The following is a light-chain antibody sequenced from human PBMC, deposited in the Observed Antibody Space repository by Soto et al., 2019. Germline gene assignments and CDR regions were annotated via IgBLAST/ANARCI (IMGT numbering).Light chain of an antibody. J-gene: IGKJ1*01. CDR1: QSVSSN. V-gene: IGKV3-15*01. CDR2: GAS. Sequence: EIVMTQSPATLSVSPGERATLSCRASQSVSSNLAWYQQKPGQAPRLLIYGASTRATGIPARFSGSGSGTEFTLTTNSLQSEDFAVYYCQHYNNWPPWTFGQGTKVEIK. CDR3: QHYNNWPPWT.